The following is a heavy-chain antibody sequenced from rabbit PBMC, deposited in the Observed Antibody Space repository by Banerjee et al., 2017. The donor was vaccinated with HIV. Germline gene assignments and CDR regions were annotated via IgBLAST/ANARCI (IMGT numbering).Heavy chain of an antibody. Sequence: QEQLEESGGDLVKPGASLTLTCKASGFDFSSNAMCWVRQAPGKGLEWIGYINTGSGSTYYANWAKGRFTISKTSSTTVTLQMTSLTAADTATYFCARDPYYTYGGAGYAYATLFNLWGPGTLVTVS. V-gene: IGHV1S45*01. CDR2: INTGSGST. CDR1: GFDFSSNA. CDR3: ARDPYYTYGGAGYAYATLFNL. D-gene: IGHD6-1*01. J-gene: IGHJ4*01.